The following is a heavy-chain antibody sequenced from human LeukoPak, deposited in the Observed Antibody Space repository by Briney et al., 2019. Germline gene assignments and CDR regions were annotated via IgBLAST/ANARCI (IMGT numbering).Heavy chain of an antibody. J-gene: IGHJ4*02. D-gene: IGHD3-16*02. V-gene: IGHV5-51*01. CDR2: IYPGHSDT. Sequence: GESLKISCKGSGYSFTSYWIGWVRQMPGKGLAWMGIIYPGHSDTRYSPSFQGQVTISADKSISTAYLQWSSLKASDTAMYYCARQQANYDYAWGSYRYTSFDYWGQGTLVTVSS. CDR3: ARQQANYDYAWGSYRYTSFDY. CDR1: GYSFTSYW.